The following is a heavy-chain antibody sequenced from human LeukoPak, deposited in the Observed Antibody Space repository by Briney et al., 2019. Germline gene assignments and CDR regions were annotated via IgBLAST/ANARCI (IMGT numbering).Heavy chain of an antibody. CDR3: AKFGGLRGDYQGYGMAV. CDR2: IRSSDGAI. J-gene: IGHJ6*02. Sequence: GGSLRLSCAASGFTFRLYSMNWVRQAPGKGLEWVSYIRSSDGAIAYADSVKGRFTISRDDAKNSLYLQMNSLRAEDTAVYYCAKFGGLRGDYQGYGMAVWGQGTTVTVSS. CDR1: GFTFRLYS. D-gene: IGHD4-17*01. V-gene: IGHV3-48*01.